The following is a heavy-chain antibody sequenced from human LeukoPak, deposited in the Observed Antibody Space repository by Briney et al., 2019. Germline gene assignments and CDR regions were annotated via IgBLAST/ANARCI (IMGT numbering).Heavy chain of an antibody. D-gene: IGHD3-3*01. Sequence: PGGSLRLSCAASGFTFSSYAMSWVRQAPGKGLEWVSGISGSGGSTYYADSVKGRFTISRDNSKNTLYLQMNSLRAEDTAVYYCAKTTYYDSRSDYPEYYFDYWGQGTLVTVSS. CDR3: AKTTYYDSRSDYPEYYFDY. V-gene: IGHV3-23*01. CDR2: ISGSGGST. J-gene: IGHJ4*02. CDR1: GFTFSSYA.